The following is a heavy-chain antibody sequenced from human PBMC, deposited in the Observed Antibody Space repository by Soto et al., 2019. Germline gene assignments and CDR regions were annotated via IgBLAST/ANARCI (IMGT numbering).Heavy chain of an antibody. CDR2: IYYSGST. Sequence: QVQLQESGPGLVKPSQTLSLTCTVSGGSISSGDYYWSWFLKHPGKGLEWIGYIYYSGSTYYNPSLKSRVTISVDTSKNQFSLKLSSVTAADTAVYYCARGPYSGNAIDYWGQGTLVTVSS. CDR3: ARGPYSGNAIDY. D-gene: IGHD4-4*01. CDR1: GGSISSGDYY. V-gene: IGHV4-31*03. J-gene: IGHJ4*02.